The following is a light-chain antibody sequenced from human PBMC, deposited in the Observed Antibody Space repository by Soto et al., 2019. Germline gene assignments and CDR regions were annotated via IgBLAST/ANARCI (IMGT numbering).Light chain of an antibody. CDR1: QSVRSTY. J-gene: IGKJ4*01. V-gene: IGKV3-20*01. CDR2: GAS. CDR3: QQYDNSPLT. Sequence: ETVLTQSPGTLSLSPGERATLSCRASQSVRSTYLAWYQQKPGQAPRLLIYGASSRATGIPDRFSGSGSGTDFTLTISRLEPEDFAVYYCQQYDNSPLTFGGGTKVDIK.